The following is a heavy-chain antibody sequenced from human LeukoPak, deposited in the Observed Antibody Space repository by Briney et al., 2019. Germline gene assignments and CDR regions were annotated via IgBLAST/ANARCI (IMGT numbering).Heavy chain of an antibody. CDR2: IKEDGSEN. V-gene: IGHV3-7*01. CDR3: ARDADGYED. J-gene: IGHJ4*02. D-gene: IGHD5-24*01. CDR1: GFTFSRAW. Sequence: GGSLRLSCAASGFTFSRAWMSWVRQAPGKGLEWVANIKEDGSENYYADSVKGRFAISKDNAKNSLYLQMNNLRAEDTAMYYCARDADGYEDWGQGTLVIVSS.